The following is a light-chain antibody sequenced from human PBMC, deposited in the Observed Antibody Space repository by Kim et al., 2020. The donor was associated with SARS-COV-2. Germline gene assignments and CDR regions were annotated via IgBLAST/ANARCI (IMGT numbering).Light chain of an antibody. J-gene: IGLJ2*01. CDR2: SYD. CDR1: SSNIGSGT. V-gene: IGLV1-44*01. CDR3: ASWDDSLNGVV. Sequence: GQKVTISCSASSSNIGSGTINWYQQLPGTAPKLLIYSYDQRPSIAPVLFSGSKSSTSASLAISGLQSEDEADYYCASWDDSLNGVVFGGGTQLTVL.